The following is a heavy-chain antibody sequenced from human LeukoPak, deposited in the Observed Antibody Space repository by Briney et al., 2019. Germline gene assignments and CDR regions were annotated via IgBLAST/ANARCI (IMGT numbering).Heavy chain of an antibody. D-gene: IGHD5-18*01. CDR2: IIPIFGTA. CDR1: GGTFSSYA. Sequence: SVKASCKASGGTFSSYAISWVRQAPGQGLEWMGRIIPIFGTANYAQKFQGRVTITTDESTSTAYMELSSLRSEDTAVYYCARDLDSYGTFDYWGQGTLVTVSP. CDR3: ARDLDSYGTFDY. V-gene: IGHV1-69*05. J-gene: IGHJ4*02.